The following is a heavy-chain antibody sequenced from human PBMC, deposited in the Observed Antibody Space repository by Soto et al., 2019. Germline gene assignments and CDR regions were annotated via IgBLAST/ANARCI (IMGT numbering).Heavy chain of an antibody. V-gene: IGHV4-59*04. Sequence: TLSLTCTVSGGSISSYYWSWIRQPPGKGLEWIGYIYYSGSTYYNPSLKSRVTISVDTSKNQFSLKLSSVTAADTAVYYCXXXXXMRVRTSNYFGDYWGQGTLVTVSS. CDR2: IYYSGST. D-gene: IGHD3-10*01. J-gene: IGHJ4*02. CDR1: GGSISSYY. CDR3: XXXXXMRVRTSNYFGDY.